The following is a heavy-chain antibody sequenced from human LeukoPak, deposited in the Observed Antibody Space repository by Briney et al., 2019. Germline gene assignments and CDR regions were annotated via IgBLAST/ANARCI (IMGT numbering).Heavy chain of an antibody. Sequence: GGSLRLSCAVSGXTVSSNYVSRVRQAPGKGLEWVSVLYSGGSTYYADSVKGRFTISRDNSKNTLYFQMNSLRAEDTAVYYCARGYSGYDPFDYWGQGTLVTVSS. V-gene: IGHV3-66*01. CDR1: GXTVSSNY. J-gene: IGHJ4*02. CDR2: LYSGGST. D-gene: IGHD5-12*01. CDR3: ARGYSGYDPFDY.